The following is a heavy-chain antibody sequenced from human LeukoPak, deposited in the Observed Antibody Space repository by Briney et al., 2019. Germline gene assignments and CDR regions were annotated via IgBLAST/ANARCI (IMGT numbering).Heavy chain of an antibody. CDR2: IRSSDSGGST. J-gene: IGHJ4*02. Sequence: GGSLRLSCAASGFTFSNYAMNWVRQAPGKGLEWVSVIRSSDSGGSTYYADSVKGRFTISRDNSKNTLYLQMNSLRAEDTAVYYCAKDRSYYDSSGLFQRWGQGTLVTVSS. V-gene: IGHV3-23*01. CDR1: GFTFSNYA. D-gene: IGHD3-22*01. CDR3: AKDRSYYDSSGLFQR.